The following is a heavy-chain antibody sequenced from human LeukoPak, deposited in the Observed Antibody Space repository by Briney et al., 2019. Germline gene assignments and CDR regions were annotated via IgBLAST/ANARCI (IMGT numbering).Heavy chain of an antibody. V-gene: IGHV4-39*07. Sequence: SETLSLTCTVSGGSISSSSYYWGWIRQPPGKGLEWIGSIYYSGSTYYNPSLKSRVTMSVDTSKNQFSLKLSSETAADTAVYYCASRVGYYYDSSGSALFDYWGQGTLVTVSS. CDR2: IYYSGST. CDR3: ASRVGYYYDSSGSALFDY. J-gene: IGHJ4*02. CDR1: GGSISSSSYY. D-gene: IGHD3-22*01.